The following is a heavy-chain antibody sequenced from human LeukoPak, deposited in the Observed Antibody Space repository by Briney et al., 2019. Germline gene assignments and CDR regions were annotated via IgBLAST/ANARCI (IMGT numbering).Heavy chain of an antibody. Sequence: GGSLRLSCAASGFTFSNAWMSWVRQAPGKGLEWVGRIKSKTDGGTTDYAAPVKGRFTISRDDSKNTLYLQMNSLKTEDTAVYYCTTDWHIVVVIAPLPDAFDIWGQGTMVTVSS. V-gene: IGHV3-15*01. J-gene: IGHJ3*02. CDR1: GFTFSNAW. CDR3: TTDWHIVVVIAPLPDAFDI. CDR2: IKSKTDGGTT. D-gene: IGHD2-21*01.